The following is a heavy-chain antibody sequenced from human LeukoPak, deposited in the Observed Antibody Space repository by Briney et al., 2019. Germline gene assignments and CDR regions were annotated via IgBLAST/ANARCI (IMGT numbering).Heavy chain of an antibody. D-gene: IGHD6-25*01. V-gene: IGHV3-48*03. Sequence: GGSLRLSCAASGFTFSSYEMNWVRQAPGKGLEWVSYINSPGTTVYYADSVKGRFTISRDNAKNSLYLQMNRLRADDTAIYYCARDGDLAPAVPFDYWGQGTLVTVSS. J-gene: IGHJ4*02. CDR2: INSPGTTV. CDR3: ARDGDLAPAVPFDY. CDR1: GFTFSSYE.